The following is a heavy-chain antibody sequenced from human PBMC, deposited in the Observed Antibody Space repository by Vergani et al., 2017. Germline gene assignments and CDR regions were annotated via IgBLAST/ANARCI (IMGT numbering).Heavy chain of an antibody. Sequence: QLQLQESGPGLVKPSATLSLTCSVSGASIRSSNYYWGWIRQPPGKGLEWIASIYYSGSTYYNPSLKSRVTISVDTSKNQFSLKLSSVTAADTAVYYCARDPLYSTTWPFRLLDMDVWGQGTTVTVSS. CDR2: IYYSGST. J-gene: IGHJ6*02. CDR3: ARDPLYSTTWPFRLLDMDV. CDR1: GASIRSSNYY. D-gene: IGHD6-13*01. V-gene: IGHV4-39*02.